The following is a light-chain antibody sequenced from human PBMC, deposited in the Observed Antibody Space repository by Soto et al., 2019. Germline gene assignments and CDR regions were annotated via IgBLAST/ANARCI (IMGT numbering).Light chain of an antibody. CDR1: QSISSW. CDR3: QQGDSFPIT. V-gene: IGKV1-12*01. CDR2: AAS. Sequence: DIQMTQSPSSVSASVGDRVTITCRASQSISSWLAWYQQKPGTVPKLLIYAASSLQSGVPSRFSGSGAGTEFTLTITSLQPEDFGTYYCQQGDSFPITCGQGTRLEIK. J-gene: IGKJ5*01.